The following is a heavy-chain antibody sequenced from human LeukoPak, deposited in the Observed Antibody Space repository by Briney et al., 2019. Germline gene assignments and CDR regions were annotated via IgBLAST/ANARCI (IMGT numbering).Heavy chain of an antibody. CDR3: ARSYGSGSYLAYYGMDV. J-gene: IGHJ6*02. CDR2: IYHSGST. D-gene: IGHD3-10*01. CDR1: GGSISSGGYS. Sequence: PSETLSLTCAVSGGSISSGGYSWSWIRQPPGKGLEWIECIYHSGSTYYNPSLKSRVTISVDRSKNQFSLKLSSVTAADTAVYYCARSYGSGSYLAYYGMDVWGQGTTVTVSS. V-gene: IGHV4-30-2*01.